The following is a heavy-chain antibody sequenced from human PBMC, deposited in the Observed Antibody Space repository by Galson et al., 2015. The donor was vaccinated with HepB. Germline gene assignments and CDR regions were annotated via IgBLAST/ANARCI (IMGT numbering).Heavy chain of an antibody. D-gene: IGHD3-10*02. V-gene: IGHV1-18*01. Sequence: SVKVSCKASGYTFTRNGISWVRQAPGQGLEWMGWFSTNSGDTYYAQKFQDRLIMTTERSTSTAYMELRSLTSDDTAFYYCARDVRYAFEMWGQGTMVTVS. CDR3: ARDVRYAFEM. CDR1: GYTFTRNG. CDR2: FSTNSGDT. J-gene: IGHJ3*02.